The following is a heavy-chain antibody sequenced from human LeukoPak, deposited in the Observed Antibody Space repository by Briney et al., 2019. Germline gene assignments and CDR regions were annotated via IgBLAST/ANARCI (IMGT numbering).Heavy chain of an antibody. Sequence: GGSLRLSCAASGFSFSVYWMHWVRQAPGKGPVWVSRIKTDGSITDYADSVKGRFTISRDNAKNTLYLQMNSLRAEDTAVYYCARPARPHYGDYYYYYYMDVWGKGTTVTVSS. V-gene: IGHV3-74*01. CDR2: IKTDGSIT. CDR3: ARPARPHYGDYYYYYYMDV. CDR1: GFSFSVYW. D-gene: IGHD4-17*01. J-gene: IGHJ6*03.